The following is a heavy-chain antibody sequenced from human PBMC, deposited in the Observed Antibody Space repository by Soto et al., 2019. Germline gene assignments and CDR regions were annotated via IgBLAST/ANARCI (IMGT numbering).Heavy chain of an antibody. CDR3: AKASLSRALEN. V-gene: IGHV3-23*01. J-gene: IGHJ4*02. CDR1: GFTFRSYA. CDR2: ISGSGSNT. Sequence: EVQLLESGGDLVQPGGSLRLSCAASGFTFRSYAMSWVRQAPGKGLEWVSAISGSGSNTYYADSVKGRFTISRDNSNNTLYLKMHSLRAEDTAVYYCAKASLSRALENWGQGTLVTVSS.